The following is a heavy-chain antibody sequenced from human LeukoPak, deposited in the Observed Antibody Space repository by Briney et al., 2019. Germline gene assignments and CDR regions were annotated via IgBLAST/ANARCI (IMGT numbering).Heavy chain of an antibody. V-gene: IGHV1-69*13. CDR1: GGTFSSYA. J-gene: IGHJ4*02. CDR3: ASCVGYYYDSSGYYLDY. Sequence: APVKVSCKASGGTFSSYAISWVRQAPGQGLEWMGGIIPIFGTANYAQKFQGRVTITADESTSTAYMELSSLRSEDTAVYYCASCVGYYYDSSGYYLDYWGQGTLVTVSS. D-gene: IGHD3-22*01. CDR2: IIPIFGTA.